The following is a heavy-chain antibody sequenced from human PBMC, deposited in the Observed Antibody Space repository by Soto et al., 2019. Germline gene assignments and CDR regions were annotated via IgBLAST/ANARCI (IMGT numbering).Heavy chain of an antibody. CDR1: GGSISSYY. CDR3: ARVARPTYYYYGMDI. Sequence: QVQLQESGPGLVKPSETLSLTCTVSGGSISSYYWSWIRQPPGKGLEWIGYIYYSGSTNYNPSLKSRVTISVDTSKNQFSLKLSSVTAADTAVYYCARVARPTYYYYGMDIWGQGTTVTVSS. V-gene: IGHV4-59*01. J-gene: IGHJ6*02. D-gene: IGHD6-6*01. CDR2: IYYSGST.